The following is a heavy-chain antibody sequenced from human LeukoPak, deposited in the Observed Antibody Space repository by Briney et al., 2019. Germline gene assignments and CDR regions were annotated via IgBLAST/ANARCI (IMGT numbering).Heavy chain of an antibody. J-gene: IGHJ4*02. V-gene: IGHV3-21*01. CDR2: INSSSGYI. CDR3: ARDRETTGYDY. D-gene: IGHD5-12*01. Sequence: GGSLRLSCAASGFTFSSYSMNWVRQAPGKGLEWVSSINSSSGYIYYADSVKGRFTISRDNAKNSLYLEMNSLRGEDTAVYFCARDRETTGYDYWGQGTLVTVSS. CDR1: GFTFSSYS.